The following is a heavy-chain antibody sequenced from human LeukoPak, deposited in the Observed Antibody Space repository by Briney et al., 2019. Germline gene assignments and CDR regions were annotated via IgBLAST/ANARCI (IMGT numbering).Heavy chain of an antibody. Sequence: GSLRLSCAASGFTFSSYSMNWVRQAPGKGLEWVSSISSSSSYIYYADSVKGRFTISRDNAKNSLYLQMNSLRAEDTAVYYCAKHDDTERGEYFQHWGQGTLVTVSS. CDR3: AKHDDTERGEYFQH. V-gene: IGHV3-21*04. CDR1: GFTFSSYS. CDR2: ISSSSSYI. J-gene: IGHJ1*01. D-gene: IGHD3-22*01.